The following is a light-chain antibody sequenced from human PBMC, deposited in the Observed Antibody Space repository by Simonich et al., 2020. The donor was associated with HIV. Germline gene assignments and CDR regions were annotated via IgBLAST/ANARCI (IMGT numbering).Light chain of an antibody. V-gene: IGKV1-33*01. CDR2: DAS. CDR1: QDIANY. J-gene: IGKJ2*01. CDR3: QQNGNLPYT. Sequence: DIQMTQSPSSLSASGGDRVTITCQASQDIANYLNWYQQKPGKAPKLLIFDASNLETGVPSRFSGNASGTDFTFTITSLRPEDIATYYCQQNGNLPYTFGQGTKVEIK.